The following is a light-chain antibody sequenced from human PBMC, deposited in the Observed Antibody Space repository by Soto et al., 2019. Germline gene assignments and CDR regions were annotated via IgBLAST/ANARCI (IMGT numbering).Light chain of an antibody. J-gene: IGKJ1*01. CDR2: GAS. V-gene: IGKV3-20*01. CDR3: QQYGSSGT. CDR1: QTISSWS. Sequence: TQSPSTLSGSVGDIVTITCRASQTISSWSAWYQQKPGQAPRLLIYGASNRATGIPDRFSGSGSGTDFTLTISRLEPEDFAVYYCQQYGSSGTFGQGTKVDIK.